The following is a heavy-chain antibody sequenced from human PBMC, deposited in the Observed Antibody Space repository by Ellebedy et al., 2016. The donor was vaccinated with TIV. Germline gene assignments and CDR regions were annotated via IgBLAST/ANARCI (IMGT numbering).Heavy chain of an antibody. CDR1: GFTFTSYA. D-gene: IGHD3-10*01. J-gene: IGHJ5*02. Sequence: PGGSLRLSCAASGFTFTSYAMSWVRQAPGKGLECVSIFSGSGGNTYYADSVKGRFTISRDISKNMFYLQMNSLRAEDTAVYYCAKGYGSGSYYIFDPWGRGTLVTVSS. V-gene: IGHV3-23*01. CDR2: FSGSGGNT. CDR3: AKGYGSGSYYIFDP.